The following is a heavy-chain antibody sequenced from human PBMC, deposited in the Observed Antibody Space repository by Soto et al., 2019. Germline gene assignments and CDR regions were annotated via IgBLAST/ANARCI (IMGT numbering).Heavy chain of an antibody. CDR2: IIPISDTT. CDR1: GGTFSSYA. J-gene: IGHJ6*02. CDR3: ARSQGSSTSLEIYYYYYYGMDV. D-gene: IGHD2-2*01. V-gene: IGHV1-69*01. Sequence: QVQLVQSGAEVKKPGSSVKVSCKASGGTFSSYAISWARQAPGQGLEWMGGIIPISDTTNSAQKFQGRVTITAEESTCTGYMELSSLRSEDTAVYYCARSQGSSTSLEIYYYYYYGMDVWGQGTTVTVSS.